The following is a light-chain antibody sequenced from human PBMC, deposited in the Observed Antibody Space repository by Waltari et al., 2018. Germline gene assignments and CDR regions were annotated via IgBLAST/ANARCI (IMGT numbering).Light chain of an antibody. V-gene: IGLV3-1*01. CDR1: KLGDKY. CDR3: QAWDSSNVV. J-gene: IGLJ2*01. Sequence: SYELTQPPSVSVSPGQTATITCSGEKLGDKYISWYQKRPGQPPVVVIYQDNTRPSGIPERFSGSNSGDTATLTISGTQALDEADYYCQAWDSSNVVFGGGTKLTVL. CDR2: QDN.